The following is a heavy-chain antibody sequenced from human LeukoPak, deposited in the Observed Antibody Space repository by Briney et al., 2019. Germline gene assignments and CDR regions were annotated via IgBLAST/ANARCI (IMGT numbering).Heavy chain of an antibody. CDR2: ISYDGSNK. V-gene: IGHV3-30*03. D-gene: IGHD3-3*01. CDR1: GFTFSSYG. Sequence: GGPLRLSCAASGFTFSSYGMHWVRQAPGKGLEWVAVISYDGSNKYYADSVKGRFTISRDNSKNTLYLQMNSLRAEDTAVYYCASREDGGFLEWFLWGQGTQVTVSS. CDR3: ASREDGGFLEWFL. J-gene: IGHJ4*02.